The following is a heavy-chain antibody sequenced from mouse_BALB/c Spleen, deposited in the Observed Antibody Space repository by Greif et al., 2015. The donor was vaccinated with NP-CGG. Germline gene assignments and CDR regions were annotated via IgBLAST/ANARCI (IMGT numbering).Heavy chain of an antibody. CDR3: APYYGSSYDWYFDV. V-gene: IGHV1-7*01. CDR1: GYTFTSYW. Sequence: LVESGAELAKPGASVKMSCKASGYTFTSYWMHWVKQRPGQGLEWIGYINPSTGYTEYNQKFKDKATLTADKSSSTAYMQLSSLTSEDSAVYYCAPYYGSSYDWYFDVWGAGTTVTVSS. D-gene: IGHD1-1*01. CDR2: INPSTGYT. J-gene: IGHJ1*01.